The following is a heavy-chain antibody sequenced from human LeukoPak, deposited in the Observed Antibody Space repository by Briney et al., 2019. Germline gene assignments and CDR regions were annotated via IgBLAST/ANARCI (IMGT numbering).Heavy chain of an antibody. V-gene: IGHV4-30-2*01. CDR2: IYHSGST. D-gene: IGHD3-22*01. CDR3: ARANSSGFPFDY. Sequence: SETLSLTCADSGGSISSGGYSWSWIRQPPGKGLEWIGYIYHSGSTYYNPSLKSRVTISVDRSKNQFSLKLSSVTAADTAVYYCARANSSGFPFDYWGQGTLVTVSS. CDR1: GGSISSGGYS. J-gene: IGHJ4*02.